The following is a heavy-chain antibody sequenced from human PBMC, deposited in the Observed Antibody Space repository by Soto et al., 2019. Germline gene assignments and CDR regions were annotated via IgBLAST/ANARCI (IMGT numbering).Heavy chain of an antibody. J-gene: IGHJ3*02. CDR1: GFTFSGSA. CDR3: TRSPSPEVLVAIDAFDI. D-gene: IGHD2-15*01. CDR2: IRSKANSYAT. Sequence: EVQLVESGGGLVQPGGSLKLSCAASGFTFSGSAMHWVRQAAGKGLEWVGRIRSKANSYATAYAASVKGRFTISRDDSKNTAYLQMNSLKTEDTAVYYCTRSPSPEVLVAIDAFDIWGQGTMVTVSS. V-gene: IGHV3-73*01.